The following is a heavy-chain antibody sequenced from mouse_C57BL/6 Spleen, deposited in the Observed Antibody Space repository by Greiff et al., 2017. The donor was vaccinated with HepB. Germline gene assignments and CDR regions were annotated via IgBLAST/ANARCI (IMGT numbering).Heavy chain of an antibody. D-gene: IGHD1-1*01. CDR1: GFTFSDYG. V-gene: IGHV5-17*01. Sequence: DVHLVESGGGLVKPGGSLKLSCAASGFTFSDYGMHWVRQAPEKGLEWVAYISSGSSTNYYADTVKGRVTISRDNAKNTLFLQMTSLRSEDTAMYYCARDYGLHFDYWGQGTTLTVSS. J-gene: IGHJ2*01. CDR2: ISSGSSTN. CDR3: ARDYGLHFDY.